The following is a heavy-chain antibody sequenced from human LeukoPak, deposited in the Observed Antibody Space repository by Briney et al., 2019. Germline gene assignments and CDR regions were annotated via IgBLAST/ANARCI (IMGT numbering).Heavy chain of an antibody. V-gene: IGHV4-34*01. D-gene: IGHD1-26*01. CDR2: INHSGST. Sequence: SETLSLTCAVYGGSFSGYYWSWIRQPPGKGLEWIGEINHSGSTNYNPSLKSRVTISVDTSKNQFSLKLSSVTAADTAVYYCARVGAPYYYYYYYMDVWGKGTTVTVSS. CDR1: GGSFSGYY. CDR3: ARVGAPYYYYYYYMDV. J-gene: IGHJ6*03.